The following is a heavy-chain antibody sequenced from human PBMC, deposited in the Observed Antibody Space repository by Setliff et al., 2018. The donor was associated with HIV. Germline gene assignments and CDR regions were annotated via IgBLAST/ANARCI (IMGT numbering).Heavy chain of an antibody. D-gene: IGHD3-3*01. CDR3: ARRVAQSEIFDY. V-gene: IGHV4-39*01. CDR2: VYYSGST. Sequence: SETLSLTCTVSGGPINSRSYFWAWIRQPPGKGLEWVGSVYYSGSTYHNPSLKNRLTISVDTSKNLFSLRLNNVTAADTGVYYCARRVAQSEIFDYWGQGTLVTVSS. CDR1: GGPINSRSYF. J-gene: IGHJ4*01.